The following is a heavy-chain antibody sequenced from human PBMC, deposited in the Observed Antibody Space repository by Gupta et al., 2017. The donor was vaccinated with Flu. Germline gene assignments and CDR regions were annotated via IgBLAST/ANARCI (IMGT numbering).Heavy chain of an antibody. V-gene: IGHV3-11*05. CDR2: IPWNENDA. J-gene: IGHJ5*02. Sequence: QVQLVESGGGLVKPGGSLRLSCDVAGDGFMSWIRQAPGKGLEWISYIPWNENDAMYADSVKGRFTVYRDNAQNSIYLQRNRLRAEDTAVYYCAKYQYRVDTILGSDWFDPWGQGMLVTVSS. CDR1: GDGF. CDR3: AKYQYRVDTILGSDWFDP. D-gene: IGHD3-3*01.